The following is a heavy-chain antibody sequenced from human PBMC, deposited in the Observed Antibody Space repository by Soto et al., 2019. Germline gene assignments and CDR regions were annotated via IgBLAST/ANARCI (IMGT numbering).Heavy chain of an antibody. J-gene: IGHJ5*02. CDR2: IYWDDDK. V-gene: IGHV2-5*02. CDR1: GFSLSTSGVG. CDR3: AHRPDQSSYKYNWFDP. Sequence: GSGPTLVNPTQTLTLTCTFSGFSLSTSGVGVGWIRQPPGKALEWVAPIYWDDDKRYSPSLKSRLTITKDTSKNQVVLTMTNMDPVDTATYYCAHRPDQSSYKYNWFDPWGQGTLVTVSS. D-gene: IGHD1-1*01.